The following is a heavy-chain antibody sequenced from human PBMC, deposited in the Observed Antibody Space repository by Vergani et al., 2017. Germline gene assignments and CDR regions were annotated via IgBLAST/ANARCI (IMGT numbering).Heavy chain of an antibody. CDR1: GFTFGDYS. V-gene: IGHV3-48*01. J-gene: IGHJ6*02. D-gene: IGHD6-13*01. Sequence: VQLVESGGGVVQPGRSLRLSCAASGFTFGDYSMNWVRQAPGKGLEWVSYISSSSSTIYYADSVKGRFTIARDNAKDSLYLQMNSLRAEDTAVYYCARDGGSSSWYAPYYYYYGMDVWGQGTTVTVSS. CDR2: ISSSSSTI. CDR3: ARDGGSSSWYAPYYYYYGMDV.